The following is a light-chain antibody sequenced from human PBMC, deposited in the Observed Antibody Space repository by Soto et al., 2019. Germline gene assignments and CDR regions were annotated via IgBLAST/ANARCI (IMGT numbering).Light chain of an antibody. Sequence: DIPMTQSPSSLSASVGDRVTITCQASQDISNYLNWYQQKPGKAPKLLIYDASNLETGVPSRFSGSGSGTDFPFTISSLQPEDIATYYCQQYDNLPITFGGGTKVQIK. CDR3: QQYDNLPIT. CDR2: DAS. J-gene: IGKJ4*01. V-gene: IGKV1-33*01. CDR1: QDISNY.